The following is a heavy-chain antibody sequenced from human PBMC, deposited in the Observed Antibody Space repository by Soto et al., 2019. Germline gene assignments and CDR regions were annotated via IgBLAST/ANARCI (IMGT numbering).Heavy chain of an antibody. CDR3: ASPYGSGSYYNHYGMDV. CDR2: IDPSDSYT. J-gene: IGHJ6*02. V-gene: IGHV5-10-1*01. Sequence: PGESLKISCKGSGYSFTSYWISWVRQMPGKGLEWMGRIDPSDSYTNYSPSFQGHVTISADKSISTAYLQWSSLKASDTAMYYCASPYGSGSYYNHYGMDVWGQGTTVTVSS. D-gene: IGHD3-10*01. CDR1: GYSFTSYW.